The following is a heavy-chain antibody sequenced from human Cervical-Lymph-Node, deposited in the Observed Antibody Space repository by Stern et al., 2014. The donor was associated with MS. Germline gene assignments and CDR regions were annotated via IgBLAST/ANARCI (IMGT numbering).Heavy chain of an antibody. V-gene: IGHV2-26*01. CDR2: IFSNDEK. J-gene: IGHJ2*01. CDR1: GFSLSNARMG. CDR3: ARIHHGARGSWYFDL. D-gene: IGHD3-10*01. Sequence: QVTLKESGPVLVKPTETLTLTCTVSGFSLSNARMGVSWIRQPPGKALEWLAPIFSNDEKAYSTSLKSRLTISKDTSKSQVVLTMTNMDPVDTATYYCARIHHGARGSWYFDLWGRGTLVTVSS.